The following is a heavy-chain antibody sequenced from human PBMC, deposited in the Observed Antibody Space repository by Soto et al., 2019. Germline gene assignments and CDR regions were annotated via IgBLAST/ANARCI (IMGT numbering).Heavy chain of an antibody. D-gene: IGHD3-10*01. V-gene: IGHV4-31*03. Sequence: QVQLQESGPGQVKPSQTLSLTCSVSAGFFLSGGSYWIWIRQFPGNGLESIGYIYSGGSTYYTPSLKRRVSISVDTSKNQFSLKLFSVTAADTAVYYCARGYYGSGSYFQAYYDNWGQGTLVTVSS. CDR3: ARGYYGSGSYFQAYYDN. CDR1: AGFFLSGGSY. J-gene: IGHJ4*02. CDR2: IYSGGST.